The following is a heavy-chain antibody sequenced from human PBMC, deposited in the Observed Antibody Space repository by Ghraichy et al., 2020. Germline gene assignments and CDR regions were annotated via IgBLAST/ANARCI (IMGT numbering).Heavy chain of an antibody. J-gene: IGHJ4*02. CDR2: ISSSGSTI. Sequence: GSLRLSCAASGFSFSSYEMNWVRQAPGKGLDWVSYISSSGSTILYADSVKGRFTISRDNAKNSLYLQMNSLRAEDTAVYYCAGGGSMTKPHHLDYWGQGTLVTVSS. V-gene: IGHV3-48*03. CDR3: AGGGSMTKPHHLDY. CDR1: GFSFSSYE. D-gene: IGHD3-16*01.